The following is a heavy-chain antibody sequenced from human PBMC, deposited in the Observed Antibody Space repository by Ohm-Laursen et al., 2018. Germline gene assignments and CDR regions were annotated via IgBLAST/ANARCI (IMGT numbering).Heavy chain of an antibody. CDR2: ISGSGGSS. V-gene: IGHV3-23*01. J-gene: IGHJ4*02. CDR3: ARDLLNVVPDGDY. D-gene: IGHD2-15*01. Sequence: SLRLSCAASGFTFSSYAMSWVRQAPGKGLDWVSGISGSGGSSYYADSVKGRFTISRDNSKNTLYLQMNSLRAEDTAVYYCARDLLNVVPDGDYWGQGTLVTVSS. CDR1: GFTFSSYA.